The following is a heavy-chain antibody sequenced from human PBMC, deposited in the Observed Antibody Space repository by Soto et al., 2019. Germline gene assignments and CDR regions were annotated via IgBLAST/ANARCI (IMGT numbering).Heavy chain of an antibody. CDR2: ISTDVSTT. CDR3: VRGPTGVFTPGMDV. V-gene: IGHV3-74*01. J-gene: IGHJ6*02. D-gene: IGHD1-1*01. Sequence: GGSLRLSCAASGFTFSSYCMDWVRQAPGKGLVWVSRISTDVSTTTYAASVKGRFTISRDNAENTLYLQMNSLGADDTAAYYCVRGPTGVFTPGMDVWGQGTMVTVSS. CDR1: GFTFSSYC.